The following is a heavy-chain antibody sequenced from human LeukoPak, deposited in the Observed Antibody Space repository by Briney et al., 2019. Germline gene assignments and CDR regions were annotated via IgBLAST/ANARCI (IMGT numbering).Heavy chain of an antibody. V-gene: IGHV3-7*01. J-gene: IGHJ4*02. D-gene: IGHD5-24*01. Sequence: GGSLRLSCVVSGISFSGSWMTWVRQAPGRGLESVANVNEDGSVTYFVDSVKGRFAISRDNANNSVFLQLKSLRAEDTAVYYCATGRLQPAHWGQGTLVTVSS. CDR3: ATGRLQPAH. CDR1: GISFSGSW. CDR2: VNEDGSVT.